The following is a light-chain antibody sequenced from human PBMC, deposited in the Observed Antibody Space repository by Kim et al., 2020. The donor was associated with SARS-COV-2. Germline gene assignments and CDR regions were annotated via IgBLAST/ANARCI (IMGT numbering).Light chain of an antibody. CDR2: GAS. CDR3: QKYDRAPWT. J-gene: IGKJ1*01. CDR1: KVINNY. Sequence: AAVGDRVTITCRASKVINNYLAWYQQKPGKGPTVLIYGASTVHDGVPSRFSGSGYGTDFTLTISSLQPEDVGTYYCQKYDRAPWTFGHGTKVDIK. V-gene: IGKV1-27*01.